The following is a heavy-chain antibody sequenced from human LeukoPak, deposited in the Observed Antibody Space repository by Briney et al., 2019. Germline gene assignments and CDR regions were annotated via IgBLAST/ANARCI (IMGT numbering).Heavy chain of an antibody. D-gene: IGHD2-21*02. J-gene: IGHJ4*02. V-gene: IGHV4-34*01. CDR2: INHSGST. CDR1: GGSFSGYY. Sequence: SETLSLTCAVYGGSFSGYYWSWIRQPPGKGLEWIGEINHSGSTNYNPSLTNRVTISVDTSKNQFSLKLSSVTAADTAVYYCARGSHIVVVTAGLGYWGQGTLVTVSS. CDR3: ARGSHIVVVTAGLGY.